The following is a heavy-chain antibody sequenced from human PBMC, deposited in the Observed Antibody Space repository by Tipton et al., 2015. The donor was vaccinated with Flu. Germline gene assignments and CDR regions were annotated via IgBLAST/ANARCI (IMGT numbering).Heavy chain of an antibody. D-gene: IGHD5-12*01. CDR1: GGSISSGGYY. V-gene: IGHV4-31*03. CDR3: AGGGATGEDYFDY. CDR2: IYSSGST. Sequence: LRLSCTVSGGSISSGGYYWSWIRQHPGKGLEWIGYIYSSGSTYYNPSLKSRVTISVDTSKNQFSLKLSSVTAADTAVYYCAGGGATGEDYFDYWGQGTLVTVSS. J-gene: IGHJ4*02.